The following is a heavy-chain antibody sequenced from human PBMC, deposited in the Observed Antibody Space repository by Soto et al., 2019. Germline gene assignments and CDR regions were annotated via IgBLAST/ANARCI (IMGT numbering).Heavy chain of an antibody. V-gene: IGHV1-69*12. CDR2: IIPIFGTA. Sequence: QVQLVQSGAEVKKPGSSVKVSCKASGGTFSSYAISWVRQAPGQGLEWMGGIIPIFGTANYAQKFQGRVTITADESTSTAYMERSSLRSEDTAVYYCARDLPEYCSSFGRYYYGMDVWGQGTTVTVSS. CDR1: GGTFSSYA. D-gene: IGHD6-6*01. CDR3: ARDLPEYCSSFGRYYYGMDV. J-gene: IGHJ6*02.